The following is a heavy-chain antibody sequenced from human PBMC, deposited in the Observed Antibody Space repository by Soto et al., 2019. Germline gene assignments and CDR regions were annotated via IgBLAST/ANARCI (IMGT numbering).Heavy chain of an antibody. CDR3: ARDLYSSSARYFDY. J-gene: IGHJ4*02. Sequence: EVQLVESGGGLVKPGGSLRLSCAASGFTFSSYSMNWVRQAPGKGLEWVSSISSSSRYIYYADSVKGRFTISRDNAKTSLYLQMNSLRAEVTAVYYCARDLYSSSARYFDYWGQGTLVTVSS. D-gene: IGHD6-6*01. CDR2: ISSSSRYI. CDR1: GFTFSSYS. V-gene: IGHV3-21*01.